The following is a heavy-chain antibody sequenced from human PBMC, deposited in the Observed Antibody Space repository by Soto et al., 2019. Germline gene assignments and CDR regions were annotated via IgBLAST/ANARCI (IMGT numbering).Heavy chain of an antibody. CDR3: ARDHHYYDSSSYYGMDV. V-gene: IGHV3-21*01. J-gene: IGHJ6*02. D-gene: IGHD3-22*01. CDR1: GFTFSSYS. Sequence: GGSLRLSCAASGFTFSSYSMNWVRQAPGKGLEWVSSISSSSSYIYYADSVKGRFTISRDNAKNSLYLQMNSLRAEDTAVYYCARDHHYYDSSSYYGMDVWGQGTTVTVSS. CDR2: ISSSSSYI.